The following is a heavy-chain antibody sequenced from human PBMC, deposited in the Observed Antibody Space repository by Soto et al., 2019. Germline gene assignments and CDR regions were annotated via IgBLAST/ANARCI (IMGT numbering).Heavy chain of an antibody. J-gene: IGHJ4*01. Sequence: SETLSLTCTVSGGSITDYSWVWIRQPAGKGLEWIGRIFSSGSTNYNPSLKGRITMSLDTSKNQFSLKLTSVTAADTAVYYCARVHVMVVAGSTFDYWGHGTLVTVSS. CDR1: GGSITDYS. V-gene: IGHV4-4*07. CDR3: ARVHVMVVAGSTFDY. D-gene: IGHD6-19*01. CDR2: IFSSGST.